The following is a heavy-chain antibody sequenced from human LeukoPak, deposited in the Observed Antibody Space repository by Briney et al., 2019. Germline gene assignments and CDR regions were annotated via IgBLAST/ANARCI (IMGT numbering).Heavy chain of an antibody. CDR3: ARLYSSSWTLYYFDY. J-gene: IGHJ4*02. CDR2: IYYSGRT. V-gene: IGHV4-34*01. Sequence: SETLSLTCAVYGGSFRGYYWSWIRQPPGKGLEWIGSIYYSGRTYNTPSLKSRVTISVDTSKNQFSLKLSSVTAADTAVYYCARLYSSSWTLYYFDYWGQGTLVTVSS. CDR1: GGSFRGYY. D-gene: IGHD6-13*01.